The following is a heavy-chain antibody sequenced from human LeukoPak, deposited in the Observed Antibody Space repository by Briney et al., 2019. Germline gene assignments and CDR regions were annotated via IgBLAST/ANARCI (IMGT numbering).Heavy chain of an antibody. D-gene: IGHD2-15*01. CDR1: GYTFTSYY. J-gene: IGHJ4*02. CDR2: INPSGGST. CDR3: ARALYCSGGSCYYPPTVPDFDY. Sequence: GASVKVSCKASGYTFTSYYMHWVRQAPGQGLEWMGIINPSGGSTSYAQKFQGRVTMTRDMSTSTVYMELRSLRSDDTAVYYCARALYCSGGSCYYPPTVPDFDYWGQGTLVTVSS. V-gene: IGHV1-46*01.